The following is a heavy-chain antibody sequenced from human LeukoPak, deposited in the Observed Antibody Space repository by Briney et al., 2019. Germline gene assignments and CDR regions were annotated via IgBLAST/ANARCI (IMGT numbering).Heavy chain of an antibody. V-gene: IGHV4-31*03. CDR2: IYYSGST. CDR1: GGSISSGGYY. CDR3: ASFTARHRLNCFDY. Sequence: PSETLSLTCTVSGGSISSGGYYWSWLRQHPGTGLEWIGYIYYSGSTYYNPSLKSRVTISVDTSKNQFSLKLSSVTAADTAVYYCASFTARHRLNCFDYWGQGTLVTVSS. D-gene: IGHD6-6*01. J-gene: IGHJ4*02.